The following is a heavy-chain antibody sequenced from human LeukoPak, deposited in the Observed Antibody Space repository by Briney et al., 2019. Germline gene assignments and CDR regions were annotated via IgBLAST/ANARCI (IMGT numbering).Heavy chain of an antibody. V-gene: IGHV3-23*01. CDR2: ISGSGGST. Sequence: GGSLRLSCAASGFTFSTFAMSWVRQAPGKGLEWVSAISGSGGSTYYTDSVKGRFTISRDSSKNTLYLQMNSLRADDTAVYYCAKGGSAAAKGKYYFDYWGPGTLVTVSS. CDR1: GFTFSTFA. J-gene: IGHJ4*02. D-gene: IGHD6-13*01. CDR3: AKGGSAAAKGKYYFDY.